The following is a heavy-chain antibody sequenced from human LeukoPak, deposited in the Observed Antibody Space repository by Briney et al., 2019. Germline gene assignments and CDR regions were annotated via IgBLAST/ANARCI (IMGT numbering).Heavy chain of an antibody. V-gene: IGHV3-7*01. CDR1: GFTFSSYW. CDR2: IKQDGSEK. J-gene: IGHJ4*02. D-gene: IGHD3-10*02. Sequence: PGGSLRLSCAASGFTFSSYWMSWVRQAPGKGLEWVTNIKQDGSEKYYVDSVKGRFTISRDNAKNSLYLQMNSLRAEDTAVYYCARDFSIRMFALFTPDYWGQGTLVTVSS. CDR3: ARDFSIRMFALFTPDY.